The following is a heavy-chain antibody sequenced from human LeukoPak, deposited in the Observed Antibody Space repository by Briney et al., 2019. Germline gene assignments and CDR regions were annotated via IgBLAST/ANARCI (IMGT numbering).Heavy chain of an antibody. CDR2: IYHSGST. J-gene: IGHJ4*02. CDR3: ARDHLGYCSGGSCSLDY. D-gene: IGHD2-15*01. Sequence: SETLSLTCTASGYSISSGYYWGWIRQPPGKGLEWIGSIYHSGSTYYNPSLKSRVTISVDTSKNQFSLKLSSVTAADTAVYYCARDHLGYCSGGSCSLDYWGQGTLVTVSS. V-gene: IGHV4-38-2*02. CDR1: GYSISSGYY.